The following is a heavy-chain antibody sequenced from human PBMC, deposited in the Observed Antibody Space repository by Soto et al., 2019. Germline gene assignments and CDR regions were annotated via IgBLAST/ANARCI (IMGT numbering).Heavy chain of an antibody. CDR3: ARAVAAARKAMYYFDY. V-gene: IGHV5-51*01. CDR1: GYSFTSYW. J-gene: IGHJ4*02. CDR2: IYPGDSDT. D-gene: IGHD6-13*01. Sequence: PGESLKISCKGSGYSFTSYWIGWVRQMPGKGLEWMGIIYPGDSDTRYSPSFQGQVTISADKSISTAYLQWSSLKASDTAMYYCARAVAAARKAMYYFDYWGQGTLVTVSS.